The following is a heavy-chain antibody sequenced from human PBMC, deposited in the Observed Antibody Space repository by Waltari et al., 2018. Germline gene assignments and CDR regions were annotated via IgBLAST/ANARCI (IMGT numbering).Heavy chain of an antibody. CDR2: ISGSGGST. D-gene: IGHD6-19*01. J-gene: IGHJ3*02. V-gene: IGHV3-23*01. CDR1: GFTFSSYA. Sequence: EVQLLESGGGLVQPGGSLRLSCAASGFTFSSYAMSWVRQAPGKGLGWVSAISGSGGSTYYADSVKGRFTISRDNSKNTLYLQMNSLRAEDTAVYYCAKSVAGPLGAFDIWGQGTMVTVSS. CDR3: AKSVAGPLGAFDI.